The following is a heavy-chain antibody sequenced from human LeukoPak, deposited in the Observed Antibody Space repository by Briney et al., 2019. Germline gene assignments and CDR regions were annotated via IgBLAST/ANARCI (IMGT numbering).Heavy chain of an antibody. CDR2: IYYSGST. Sequence: SETLSLTCTVSGGSISSHYWCWIRLPPGKGMEWIGYIYYSGSTNYNPSLKSRVTISVDTSKNQFSLKLSSVTAADTAVYYCARGHYDFWSGFGWFDPWGQGTLVTVSS. CDR3: ARGHYDFWSGFGWFDP. V-gene: IGHV4-59*11. J-gene: IGHJ5*02. D-gene: IGHD3-3*01. CDR1: GGSISSHY.